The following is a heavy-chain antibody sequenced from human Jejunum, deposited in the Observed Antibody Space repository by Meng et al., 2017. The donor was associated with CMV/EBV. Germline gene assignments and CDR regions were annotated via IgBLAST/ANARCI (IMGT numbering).Heavy chain of an antibody. D-gene: IGHD1-14*01. V-gene: IGHV4-39*07. CDR1: GDSISGSIYL. CDR3: ARNQRNHYAMDV. Sequence: TVSGDSISGSIYLWGWIRQPPGQGLDWIGNIHYSGSTFYNPSLKSRLTISVDTSKNQYSLTLRSVTAADTAVYYCARNQRNHYAMDVWGQGTTVTVSS. CDR2: IHYSGST. J-gene: IGHJ6*02.